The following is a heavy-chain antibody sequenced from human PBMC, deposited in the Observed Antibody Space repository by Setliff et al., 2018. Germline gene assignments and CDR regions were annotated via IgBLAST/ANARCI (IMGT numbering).Heavy chain of an antibody. J-gene: IGHJ4*02. D-gene: IGHD3-22*01. CDR1: GGTFSNYA. CDR2: TIPLFHTG. Sequence: SVKVPCKASGGTFSNYAINWVRQAPGQGLEWMGGTIPLFHTGNYAQKFKGRVTITADDSASTVYMDLGSLRSEDTAVYYCARGGSVSGPYDIWGQGTLVTVSS. V-gene: IGHV1-69*13. CDR3: ARGGSVSGPYDI.